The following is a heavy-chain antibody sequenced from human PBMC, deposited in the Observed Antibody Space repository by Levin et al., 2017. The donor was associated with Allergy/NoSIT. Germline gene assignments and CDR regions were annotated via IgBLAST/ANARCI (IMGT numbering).Heavy chain of an antibody. CDR3: TTDPPSYDILTGYQPAFP. V-gene: IGHV3-15*01. CDR2: IKSKTDGGTT. CDR1: GFTFSNAW. J-gene: IGHJ5*02. Sequence: PGGSLRLSCAASGFTFSNAWMSWVRQAPGKGLEWVGRIKSKTDGGTTDYAAPVKGRFTISRDDSKNTLYLQMNSLKTEDTAVYYCTTDPPSYDILTGYQPAFPWGQGTLVTVSS. D-gene: IGHD3-9*01.